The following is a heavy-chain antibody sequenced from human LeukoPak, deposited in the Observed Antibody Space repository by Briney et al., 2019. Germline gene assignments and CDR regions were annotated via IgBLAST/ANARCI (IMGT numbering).Heavy chain of an antibody. CDR2: IDPHSGGT. J-gene: IGHJ6*02. CDR1: GYTFTGYS. Sequence: ASVKVSCKASGYTFTGYSIHWVRQAPGQGLEWMGWIDPHSGGTNYAQKFQGRVTMTRDTSITTAYMELSSLKFDDTGVYSCARGYTDAMDVWGQGTTVTVSS. CDR3: ARGYTDAMDV. V-gene: IGHV1-2*02. D-gene: IGHD5-18*01.